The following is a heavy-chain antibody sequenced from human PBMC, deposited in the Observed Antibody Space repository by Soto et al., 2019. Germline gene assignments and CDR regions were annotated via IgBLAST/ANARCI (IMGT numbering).Heavy chain of an antibody. CDR2: IIPIFGTA. J-gene: IGHJ6*02. V-gene: IGHV1-69*13. Sequence: ASVKVSCKASGGTFSSYAISWVQQAPGQGLEWMGGIIPIFGTANYAQKFQGRVTITADESTSTAYMELSSLRSEDTAVYYCAGEFVSGHYYYYGMDVWGQGTTVTVS. D-gene: IGHD2-15*01. CDR3: AGEFVSGHYYYYGMDV. CDR1: GGTFSSYA.